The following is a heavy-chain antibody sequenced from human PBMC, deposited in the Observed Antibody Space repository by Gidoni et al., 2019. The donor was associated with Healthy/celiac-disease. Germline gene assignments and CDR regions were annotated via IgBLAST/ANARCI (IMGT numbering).Heavy chain of an antibody. J-gene: IGHJ6*02. CDR1: GGSIRSRSSH. V-gene: IGHV4-39*01. CDR3: ARLPYYDFWSGYYSSYYYYGMDV. CDR2: IYYSGST. D-gene: IGHD3-3*01. Sequence: QLQLQESGPGLVKPSETLSLTCTVSGGSIRSRSSHWGWIRPPPGKGLEWIGSIYYSGSTYYNPSLKSRVTISVDTSKNQFSLKLSSVTAADTAVYYCARLPYYDFWSGYYSSYYYYGMDVWGQGTTVTVSS.